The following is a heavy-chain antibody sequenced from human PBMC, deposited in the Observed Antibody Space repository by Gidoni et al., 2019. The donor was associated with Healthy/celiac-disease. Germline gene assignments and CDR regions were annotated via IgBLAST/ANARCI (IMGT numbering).Heavy chain of an antibody. CDR3: ARALTTGYYYGMDV. D-gene: IGHD4-4*01. CDR1: GYTFTGYY. V-gene: IGHV1-2*04. Sequence: QVQLVQSGAAVKKPGASVKVSCKASGYTFTGYYMHWVRQAPGQGLEWMGWINPNSGGTNYAQKFQGWVTMTRDTSISTAYMELSRLRSDDTAVYYCARALTTGYYYGMDVWSQGTTVTVSS. J-gene: IGHJ6*02. CDR2: INPNSGGT.